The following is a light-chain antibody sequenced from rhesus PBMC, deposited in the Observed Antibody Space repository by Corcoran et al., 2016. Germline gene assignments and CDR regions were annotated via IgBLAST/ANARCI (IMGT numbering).Light chain of an antibody. J-gene: IGKJ2*01. V-gene: IGKV2-104*02. CDR1: QSLLDSEDGNTY. CDR3: MQALEFPYS. CDR2: EVS. Sequence: DIVMTQTPLSLPVTPGEPASISCRSSQSLLDSEDGNTYLDWYLQKQGQSPQLLIYEVSNRASGVPERFSGSGSDTELTLKISRVEAEDVGVYYCMQALEFPYSFGQGTKVEIK.